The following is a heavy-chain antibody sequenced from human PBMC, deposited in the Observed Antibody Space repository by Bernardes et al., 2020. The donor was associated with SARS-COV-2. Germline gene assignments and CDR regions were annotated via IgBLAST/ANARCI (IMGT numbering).Heavy chain of an antibody. CDR2: IYYTGST. Sequence: SETLSLTCTVSGASINSITQYYWGWIRQPPGKGLEWIGSIYYTGSTYYSPSLKSRVTISVDTSKNQVSLRLSPVTAADTALYLCARHRFRSGNCYFDYWGQGTLVSVSS. CDR1: GASINSITQYY. V-gene: IGHV4-39*01. CDR3: ARHRFRSGNCYFDY. J-gene: IGHJ4*02. D-gene: IGHD1-26*01.